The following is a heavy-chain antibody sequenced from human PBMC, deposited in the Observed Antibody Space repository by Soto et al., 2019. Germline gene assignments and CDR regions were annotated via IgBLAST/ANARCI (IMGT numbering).Heavy chain of an antibody. V-gene: IGHV4-34*01. Sequence: SETLSLTCAVYGGSFSGYYWSWIRQPPGKGLEWIGEINHSGSTNYNPSLKSRVTISVDTSKNQFSLKLSSVTAADTAVYYCARGPRRSSSLYYYYYGMDVWGQGTTVT. J-gene: IGHJ6*02. D-gene: IGHD6-13*01. CDR1: GGSFSGYY. CDR2: INHSGST. CDR3: ARGPRRSSSLYYYYYGMDV.